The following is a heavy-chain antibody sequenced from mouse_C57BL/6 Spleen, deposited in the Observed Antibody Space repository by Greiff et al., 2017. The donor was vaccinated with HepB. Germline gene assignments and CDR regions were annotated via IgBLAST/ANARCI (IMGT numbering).Heavy chain of an antibody. D-gene: IGHD1-1*01. CDR3: AIPLDYGSSWGFAY. J-gene: IGHJ3*01. Sequence: VQLQQSGPGLVQPSQSLSITCTVSGFSLTSYGVHWVRQSPGKGLEWLGVIWSGGSTDYNAAFISRLSISKDNSKSQVFFKMNSLQADDTAIYYCAIPLDYGSSWGFAYWGRGTLVTVSA. V-gene: IGHV2-2*01. CDR1: GFSLTSYG. CDR2: IWSGGST.